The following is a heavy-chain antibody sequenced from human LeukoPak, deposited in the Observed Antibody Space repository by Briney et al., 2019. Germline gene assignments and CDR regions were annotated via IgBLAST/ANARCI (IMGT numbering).Heavy chain of an antibody. J-gene: IGHJ4*02. CDR3: ARVRIAAAGTLGN. CDR1: GYTFTGYY. Sequence: GASVKVSCKASGYTFTGYYMHWVRQAPGQGLEWMGWINPNSGGTNYAQKFQGRVTMTSDTSISTAYMELSRLRSDDTAVYYCARVRIAAAGTLGNWGQGTLVTVSS. CDR2: INPNSGGT. V-gene: IGHV1-2*02. D-gene: IGHD6-13*01.